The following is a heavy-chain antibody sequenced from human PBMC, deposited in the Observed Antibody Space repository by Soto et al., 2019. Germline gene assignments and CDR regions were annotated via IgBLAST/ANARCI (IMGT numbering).Heavy chain of an antibody. J-gene: IGHJ4*02. CDR3: ARQPRSLRFLEWFPPSN. Sequence: SETLSLTCAVSDGSISSGDYYWSWIRQPPGKGLEWIGYIYYSGNTYYNPSLKSRITISVDTSKNQFSLKLNSVTAADTAVYYCARQPRSLRFLEWFPPSNWGQGTLVTVSS. CDR1: DGSISSGDYY. CDR2: IYYSGNT. D-gene: IGHD3-3*01. V-gene: IGHV4-30-4*01.